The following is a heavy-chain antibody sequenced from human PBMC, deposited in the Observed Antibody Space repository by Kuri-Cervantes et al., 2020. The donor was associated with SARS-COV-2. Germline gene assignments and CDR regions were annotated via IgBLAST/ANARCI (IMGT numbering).Heavy chain of an antibody. J-gene: IGHJ4*02. D-gene: IGHD2-21*01. V-gene: IGHV3-30-3*01. Sequence: GESLKISCAASGFTFSTCAMHWVRQAPGKGLEWVAVISNDGSNKNYTDSVKCRFTISRDNSKNTLYLQMNSLRTEDTAVFYCARERVGVPDYWGQGTLVTVSS. CDR2: ISNDGSNK. CDR1: GFTFSTCA. CDR3: ARERVGVPDY.